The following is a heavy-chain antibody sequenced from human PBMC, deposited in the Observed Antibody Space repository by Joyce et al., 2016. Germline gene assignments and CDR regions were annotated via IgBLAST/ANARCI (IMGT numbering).Heavy chain of an antibody. Sequence: QVQLQQWGAGLLKPSETLSLTCAVYGGSFSGYYWSWIRQPPGKGLEWIGEINHSGSTNYNPSLKRRVTIAVDTSKNQFSLKLSSVTAADTAVYYCARGPRSNWGLVWFDPWGQGTLVTVSS. D-gene: IGHD7-27*01. CDR2: INHSGST. J-gene: IGHJ5*02. CDR3: ARGPRSNWGLVWFDP. V-gene: IGHV4-34*01. CDR1: GGSFSGYY.